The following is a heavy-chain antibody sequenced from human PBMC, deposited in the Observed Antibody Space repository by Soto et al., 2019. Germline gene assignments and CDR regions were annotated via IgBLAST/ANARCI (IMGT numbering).Heavy chain of an antibody. J-gene: IGHJ3*02. Sequence: ASLKVSCKTSGYTFTSYGISCGRHTNGQGLEWMGWISAYNGNTNYAQKPQGRVTMTTDTSTSTAYMELRSLRSDDTAVYYCARWRYVGQTEAFDIWGQGTMVTVSS. CDR3: ARWRYVGQTEAFDI. CDR1: GYTFTSYG. CDR2: ISAYNGNT. V-gene: IGHV1-18*01. D-gene: IGHD3-16*01.